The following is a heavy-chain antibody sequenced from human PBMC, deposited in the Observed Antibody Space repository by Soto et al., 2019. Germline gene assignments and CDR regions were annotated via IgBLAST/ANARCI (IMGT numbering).Heavy chain of an antibody. CDR2: INHSGST. Sequence: PSETLSLTCAVYGGSFSGYYWSWIRQPPGKGLEWIGEINHSGSTNYNPSLKSRVTISVDTSKNQFSLKLSSVTAADTAVYYCARATDAVVVAATRRDNSFDPWGQGTLVTVSS. V-gene: IGHV4-34*01. CDR3: ARATDAVVVAATRRDNSFDP. CDR1: GGSFSGYY. J-gene: IGHJ5*02. D-gene: IGHD2-15*01.